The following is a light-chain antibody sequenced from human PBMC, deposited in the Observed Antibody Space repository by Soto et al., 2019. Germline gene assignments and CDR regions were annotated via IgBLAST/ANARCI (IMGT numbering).Light chain of an antibody. CDR2: GSF. V-gene: IGKV3-20*01. Sequence: VMTHSPVPLSASPGESATLSCRASQSVDNTVAWYQQKRGQAPRLLIVGSFARATGIPDRFSGSGSGTDFTLTISSLEPEDFAVYYCQQYGSSGTFGQGTKVDIK. J-gene: IGKJ1*01. CDR3: QQYGSSGT. CDR1: QSVDNT.